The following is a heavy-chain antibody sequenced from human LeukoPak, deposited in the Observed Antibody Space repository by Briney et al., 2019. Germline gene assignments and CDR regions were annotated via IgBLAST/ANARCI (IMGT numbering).Heavy chain of an antibody. CDR1: GDSVSSNSAA. Sequence: SQTLSLTCVISGDSVSSNSAAWNWIRQSPSRGLEWLGRTYYRLKWNTDYAVSVKSRITINPDTSKNHFSLQLNSVTPEETAVYYCANSRGDVFEIWGQGTMVTVSS. V-gene: IGHV6-1*01. CDR2: TYYRLKWNT. CDR3: ANSRGDVFEI. J-gene: IGHJ3*02.